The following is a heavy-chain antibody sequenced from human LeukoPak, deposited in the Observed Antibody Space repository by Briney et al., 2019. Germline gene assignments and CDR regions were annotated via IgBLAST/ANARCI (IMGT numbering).Heavy chain of an antibody. CDR3: AKGGAVSSKSIIMVRGTRRYYYNMDV. CDR1: GFTFSNYG. CDR2: IRYDGSNK. J-gene: IGHJ6*03. Sequence: PGGSLRLSCAASGFTFSNYGMHWVRQAPGKGLEWVAFIRYDGSNKYYADSVKGRFTISRDNSKNTLYLQINSLRAEDTAVYYCAKGGAVSSKSIIMVRGTRRYYYNMDVWGKGTTVTISS. V-gene: IGHV3-30*02. D-gene: IGHD3-10*01.